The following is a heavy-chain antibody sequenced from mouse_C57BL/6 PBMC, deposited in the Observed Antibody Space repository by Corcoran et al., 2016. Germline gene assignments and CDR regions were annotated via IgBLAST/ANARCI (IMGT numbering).Heavy chain of an antibody. V-gene: IGHV1-26*01. J-gene: IGHJ2*01. CDR3: ARFYGDY. Sequence: EVQLQQSGPELVKPGASVKISCKASGYTFTDYYMNWVKQSHGKSLEWIGDINPNNGGTSYNQKFKGKATLTVDKSSSTAYMELRSLTSEDSAGYYWARFYGDYWGQGTTLTVSS. D-gene: IGHD1-1*02. CDR2: INPNNGGT. CDR1: GYTFTDYY.